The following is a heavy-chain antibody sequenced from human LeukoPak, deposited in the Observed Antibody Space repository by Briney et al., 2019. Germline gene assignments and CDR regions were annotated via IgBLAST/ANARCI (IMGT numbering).Heavy chain of an antibody. CDR1: GFTVSSDY. Sequence: QPGGSLRLSCAASGFTVSSDYMNWVRQAPGKGLEWVSVIYSGGSTYYADSVKGRFTISRDNSKNTLYLQMNSLRAEDTAVYYCARGPIAAAGNGDYWGQGTLVTVSS. CDR3: ARGPIAAAGNGDY. D-gene: IGHD6-13*01. CDR2: IYSGGST. J-gene: IGHJ4*02. V-gene: IGHV3-53*01.